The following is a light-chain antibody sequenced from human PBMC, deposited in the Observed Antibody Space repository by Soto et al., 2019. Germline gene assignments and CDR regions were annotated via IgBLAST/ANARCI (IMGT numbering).Light chain of an antibody. CDR1: QGISNH. J-gene: IGKJ5*01. CDR2: DAS. CDR3: LHHHNFPLT. V-gene: IGKV1-17*03. Sequence: DIQMTRSPSAMSASVGDRVTITCRASQGISNHLVWFQQKPGKVPKRLIYDASSLQAGVPSRFSGSGSGTDFTLTISSLQPEDFATYYCLHHHNFPLTFGQGTRLE.